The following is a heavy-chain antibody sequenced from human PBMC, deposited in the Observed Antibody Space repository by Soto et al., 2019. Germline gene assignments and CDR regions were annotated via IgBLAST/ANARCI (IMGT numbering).Heavy chain of an antibody. V-gene: IGHV3-23*01. Sequence: GGSLRLSCAASGFTFSSYAMSWVRQAPGKGLEWVSAISGSGGSTYYADSVKGRFTISRDNSKNTLYLQMNSLRAEDTAVYYCAKDGYSSSWYPRDYYYYYGMDVWGQGTTVTVSS. CDR3: AKDGYSSSWYPRDYYYYYGMDV. CDR1: GFTFSSYA. J-gene: IGHJ6*02. D-gene: IGHD6-13*01. CDR2: ISGSGGST.